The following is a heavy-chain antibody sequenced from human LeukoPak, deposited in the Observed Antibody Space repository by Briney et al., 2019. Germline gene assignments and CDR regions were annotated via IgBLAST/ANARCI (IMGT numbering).Heavy chain of an antibody. J-gene: IGHJ6*03. V-gene: IGHV1-18*03. CDR1: GYSFTRNG. CDR3: ARLYCSSTSCYGGNYYCYYMDV. D-gene: IGHD2-2*01. CDR2: MSTNNGNR. Sequence: ASVKVSCKASGYSFTRNGIGWVRQAPGQGLEWMGWMSTNNGNRHYAQQFQGRVTMTTDTSTSTAYMELRSLRSDDMAVYYCARLYCSSTSCYGGNYYCYYMDVWGKGTTVTISS.